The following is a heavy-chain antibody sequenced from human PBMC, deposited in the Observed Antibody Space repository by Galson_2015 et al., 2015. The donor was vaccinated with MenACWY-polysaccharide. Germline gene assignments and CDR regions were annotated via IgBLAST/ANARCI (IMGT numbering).Heavy chain of an antibody. CDR3: ARVQGGYSNDWYRPYYFDY. V-gene: IGHV3-74*01. CDR2: ISSDGSST. CDR1: GFIFSSYG. D-gene: IGHD6-13*01. Sequence: SLRLSCAASGFIFSSYGMHWVRQVPGKGLVWVSRISSDGSSTCYADSVKGRFTISRDNSKNTLHLQMNGLRVEDTAVYYCARVQGGYSNDWYRPYYFDYWGQGTLVTVSS. J-gene: IGHJ4*02.